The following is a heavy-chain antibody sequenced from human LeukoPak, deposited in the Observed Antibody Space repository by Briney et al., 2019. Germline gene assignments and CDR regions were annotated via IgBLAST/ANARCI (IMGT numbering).Heavy chain of an antibody. CDR3: VKVVVVPAATTKTYYFDY. D-gene: IGHD2-2*01. J-gene: IGHJ4*02. CDR1: GFTFSSYA. CDR2: ISGSGGST. V-gene: IGHV3-23*01. Sequence: GGSLRLSCAASGFTFSSYAMSWVRQAPGKGLEWVSAISGSGGSTYYADSVKGRFTISRDNSKNTLYLQMNSLRAEDTAVYYCVKVVVVPAATTKTYYFDYRGQGTLVTVSS.